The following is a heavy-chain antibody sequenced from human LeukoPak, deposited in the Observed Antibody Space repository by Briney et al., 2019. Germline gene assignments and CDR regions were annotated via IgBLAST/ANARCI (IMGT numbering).Heavy chain of an antibody. D-gene: IGHD3-9*01. CDR2: INYSGNT. CDR1: GFTFSTYW. V-gene: IGHV4-39*01. CDR3: VRHLSKLRYFDWQNWFDP. Sequence: GSLRLSCAASGFTFSTYWMNWFRQPPGKGLEWIGSINYSGNTYDNSALKSRVTISVDTSRNQFSLKLNSVTAADTAVYYCVRHLSKLRYFDWQNWFDPWGQGNLVTVSS. J-gene: IGHJ5*02.